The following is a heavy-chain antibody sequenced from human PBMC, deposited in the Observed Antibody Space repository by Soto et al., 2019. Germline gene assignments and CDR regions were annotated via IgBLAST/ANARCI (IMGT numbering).Heavy chain of an antibody. V-gene: IGHV3-23*01. CDR3: AKDGGPDYFDY. J-gene: IGHJ4*02. D-gene: IGHD2-15*01. CDR1: GFTFSSYA. Sequence: LRLSCAASGFTFSSYAMSWVRQAPGKGLEWVSAISGSGGSTYYADSVEGRFTISRDNSKTTLYLQMNSLRAEDTAVYYCAKDGGPDYFDYWGQGTLVTVSS. CDR2: ISGSGGST.